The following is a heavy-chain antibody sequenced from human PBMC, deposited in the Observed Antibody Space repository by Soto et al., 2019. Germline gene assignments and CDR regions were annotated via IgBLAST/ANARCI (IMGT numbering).Heavy chain of an antibody. V-gene: IGHV5-10-1*01. J-gene: IGHJ5*02. CDR1: GYSLTSYW. D-gene: IGHD1-7*01. CDR2: IDPSDSHT. Sequence: PGESLKISCKGSGYSLTSYWINWVRQMPGKGLEWMGRIDPSDSHTDYSPTFQGHVTISVDKSINTAYLQWSSLKASDSATYYSARLQGTLLDWFDAWGQGTPVTVSS. CDR3: ARLQGTLLDWFDA.